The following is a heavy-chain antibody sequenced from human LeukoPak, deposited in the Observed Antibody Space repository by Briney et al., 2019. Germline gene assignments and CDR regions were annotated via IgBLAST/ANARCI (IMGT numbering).Heavy chain of an antibody. D-gene: IGHD6-25*01. CDR2: VYYGRSP. Sequence: SETLSLTCTVSGDSISRSTYYWAWIRQPPGKGLEWIGSVYYGRSPYYNPSLESRATISVDTSKNHFSLKMSSVTAADTAVYYCARSSGPATFSYWGQVTMV. CDR1: GDSISRSTYY. J-gene: IGHJ4*02. CDR3: ARSSGPATFSY. V-gene: IGHV4-39*02.